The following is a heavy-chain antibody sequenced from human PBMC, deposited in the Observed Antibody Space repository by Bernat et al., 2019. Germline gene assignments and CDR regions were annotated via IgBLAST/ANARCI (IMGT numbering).Heavy chain of an antibody. D-gene: IGHD6-13*01. CDR3: AKESAAASRSVDY. J-gene: IGHJ4*02. Sequence: EVQLLESGGGLVQPGGSLRLSCSASGFTFSSFAMSWFAQAPGKGLEWVSAISGSGGSTYYADSVKGRFTISRDNSKNTLYLQMNSLRAEDTAVYYCAKESAAASRSVDYWGQGTLVTVSS. V-gene: IGHV3-23*01. CDR1: GFTFSSFA. CDR2: ISGSGGST.